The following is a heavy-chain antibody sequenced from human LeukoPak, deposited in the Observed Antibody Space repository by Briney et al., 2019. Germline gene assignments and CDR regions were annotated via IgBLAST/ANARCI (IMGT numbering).Heavy chain of an antibody. CDR1: GGSISSYY. D-gene: IGHD3-22*01. Sequence: SETLSLTCTVSGGSISSYYWSWIRQPAGKGLEWIGRIYTSGSTNYNPSLKSRVTMSVDTSKNQFSLKLSSVTAADTAVYYCASGNYYDSSGYLGCWGQGTLVTVSS. V-gene: IGHV4-4*07. CDR3: ASGNYYDSSGYLGC. J-gene: IGHJ4*02. CDR2: IYTSGST.